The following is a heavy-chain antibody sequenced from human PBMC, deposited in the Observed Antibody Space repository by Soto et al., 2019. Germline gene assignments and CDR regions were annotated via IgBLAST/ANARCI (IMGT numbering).Heavy chain of an antibody. D-gene: IGHD1-26*01. CDR2: ISGSGGST. CDR1: GFTFSSYA. J-gene: IGHJ5*02. CDR3: ARDSLGGSQLRGA. Sequence: EVQLLESGGGLVQPGGSLRLSCAASGFTFSSYAMSWVRQAPGKGLEWVSAISGSGGSTYYADSVKGRFTISRDNSKKALYLQMNGLRAEDTAVYYCARDSLGGSQLRGAWGQGTLVTVSS. V-gene: IGHV3-23*01.